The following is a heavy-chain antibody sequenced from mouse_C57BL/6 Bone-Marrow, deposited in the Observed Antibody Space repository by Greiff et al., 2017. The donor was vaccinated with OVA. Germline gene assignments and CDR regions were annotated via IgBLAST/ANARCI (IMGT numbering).Heavy chain of an antibody. J-gene: IGHJ3*01. V-gene: IGHV1-50*01. CDR1: GYTFTSYW. D-gene: IGHD3-2*02. CDR3: ARQLRSAWFAY. Sequence: QVQLQQPGAELVKPGASVKLSCKASGYTFTSYWMQWVKQRPGQGLEWIGEIDPSDSYTNYNQKFKGKATLTVDTSSSTAYMQLSSLTSEDSAVDYCARQLRSAWFAYWGQGTLVTVSA. CDR2: IDPSDSYT.